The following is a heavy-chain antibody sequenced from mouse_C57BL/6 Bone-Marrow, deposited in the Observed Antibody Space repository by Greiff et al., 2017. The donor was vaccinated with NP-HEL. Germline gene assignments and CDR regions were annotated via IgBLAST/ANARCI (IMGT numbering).Heavy chain of an antibody. Sequence: VQLQQSGAELVRPGASVKLSCTASGFNIKDDYMHWVKQRPEQGLEWIGWIDPENGDTEYASKFQGKATITADTSSNTAYLQLSSLTSEDTAVYYCTTEDYYGSTLFAYWGQGTLVTVS. CDR2: IDPENGDT. CDR3: TTEDYYGSTLFAY. D-gene: IGHD1-1*01. CDR1: GFNIKDDY. V-gene: IGHV14-4*01. J-gene: IGHJ3*01.